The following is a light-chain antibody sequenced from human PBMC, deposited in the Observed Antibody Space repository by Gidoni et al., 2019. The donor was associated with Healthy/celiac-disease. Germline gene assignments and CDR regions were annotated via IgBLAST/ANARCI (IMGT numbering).Light chain of an antibody. CDR3: QQYYSTPWT. CDR1: QSVLYSSNNKDY. CDR2: WAS. V-gene: IGKV4-1*01. Sequence: DIVMTQSPDPLAVSLGERATTNCKSSQSVLYSSNNKDYLAWYQQKPGQPPKLLIYWASTRESGVPDRFSGSGSGTDFTLTISSLQAEAVAVYYCQQYYSTPWTFGQGTKVEIK. J-gene: IGKJ1*01.